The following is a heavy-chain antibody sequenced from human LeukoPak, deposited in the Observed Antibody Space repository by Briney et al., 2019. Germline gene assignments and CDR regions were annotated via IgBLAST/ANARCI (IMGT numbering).Heavy chain of an antibody. J-gene: IGHJ4*02. CDR2: INHSGST. V-gene: IGHV4-34*01. D-gene: IGHD6-13*01. CDR1: GGSFSGYY. Sequence: SETLSLTCAVYGGSFSGYYWSWIRQPPGKGLEWIGEINHSGSTNYNPSLKSRVTISVDTSKNQFSLELSSVTAADTAVYYCASSSSWYPAGFDYWGQGTLVTVSS. CDR3: ASSSSWYPAGFDY.